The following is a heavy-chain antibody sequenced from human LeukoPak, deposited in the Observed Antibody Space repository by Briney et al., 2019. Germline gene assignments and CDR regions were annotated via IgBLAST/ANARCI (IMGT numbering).Heavy chain of an antibody. CDR1: GFTFSSDS. V-gene: IGHV3-21*01. J-gene: IGHJ4*02. D-gene: IGHD6-19*01. CDR3: ARDYSSGWFPLDY. CDR2: ISSSSSYI. Sequence: PGGSLRLSCVASGFTFSSDSINWVRQAPGKGLEWVSSISSSSSYIYYADSVKGRFTISRDNAKNSLYLQMNSLRAEDTAVYYCARDYSSGWFPLDYWGQGTLVTVSS.